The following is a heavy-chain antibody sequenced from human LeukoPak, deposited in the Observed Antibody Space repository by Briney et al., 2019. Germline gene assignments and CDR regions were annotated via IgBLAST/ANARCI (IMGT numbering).Heavy chain of an antibody. CDR3: TTLGGGSYWVGYYYYYMDV. Sequence: PGGSLRLSCAASGFTFSNAWMSWVRQAPGKGLEWVGRIKSETDGGTTDYAAPVKGRFTISRDDSKNTLYLQMNSLKTEDTAVYYCTTLGGGSYWVGYYYYYMDVWGKGTTVTISS. CDR2: IKSETDGGTT. V-gene: IGHV3-15*01. J-gene: IGHJ6*03. CDR1: GFTFSNAW. D-gene: IGHD1-26*01.